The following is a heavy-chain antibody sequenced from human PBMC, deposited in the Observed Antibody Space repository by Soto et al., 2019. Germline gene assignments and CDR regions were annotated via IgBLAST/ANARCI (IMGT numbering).Heavy chain of an antibody. V-gene: IGHV1-3*01. D-gene: IGHD1-26*01. CDR2: INACNGNT. J-gene: IGHJ6*01. CDR1: GYAFTSYA. CDR3: ASGWDHKRGMDV. Sequence: GSVKVSLKASGYAFTSYAMHWVREAPGQRLEWMGWINACNGNTKYSQKFHGRVTITRDTSASTAYMDLSSLRSEDTAVYYCASGWDHKRGMDVWGQGTTVTVSS.